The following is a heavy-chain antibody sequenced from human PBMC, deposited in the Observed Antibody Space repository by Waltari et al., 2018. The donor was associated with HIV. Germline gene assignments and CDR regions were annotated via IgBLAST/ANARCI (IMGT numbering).Heavy chain of an antibody. J-gene: IGHJ4*02. CDR2: ISGSGGST. D-gene: IGHD2-21*02. V-gene: IGHV3-23*01. Sequence: EVQLLESGGGLVQPGGSLRLSCAASGFTFSSYAMSWVRQAPGKGLEWVSAISGSGGSTYYADSVKGRFTISRDNSKNTLYLQMNSLRAEDTAVYYCAKVPPSRPRPRYYCGGDCYVIWGQGTLVTVSS. CDR1: GFTFSSYA. CDR3: AKVPPSRPRPRYYCGGDCYVI.